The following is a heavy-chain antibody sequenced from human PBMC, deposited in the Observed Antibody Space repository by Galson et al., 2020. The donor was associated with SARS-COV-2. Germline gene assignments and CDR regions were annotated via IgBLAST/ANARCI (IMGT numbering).Heavy chain of an antibody. D-gene: IGHD6-19*01. Sequence: SETLSLTCAVYGGSFSGYYWSWIRQPPGKGLEWIGEINYSGSTNYNPSLKSRVTISVDTSKNQFSLKLSSVTAADTAVYYCARAGYSSGWLLPGGMDVWGQGTTVTVSS. J-gene: IGHJ6*02. V-gene: IGHV4-34*01. CDR1: GGSFSGYY. CDR3: ARAGYSSGWLLPGGMDV. CDR2: INYSGST.